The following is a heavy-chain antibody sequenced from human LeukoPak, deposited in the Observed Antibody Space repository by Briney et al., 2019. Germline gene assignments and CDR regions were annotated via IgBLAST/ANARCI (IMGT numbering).Heavy chain of an antibody. V-gene: IGHV3-7*01. Sequence: PGVSLRRSCAASGFPFSSYWMSWVRQAPGKGLEWVANIRHDGSETYYVDSLRGRFTISRDNAKNLVYLQMSSLRAEDTAIYYCARDETYDYESNGYLDFWGQGTVVTVSS. CDR2: IRHDGSET. D-gene: IGHD3-22*01. J-gene: IGHJ4*02. CDR3: ARDETYDYESNGYLDF. CDR1: GFPFSSYW.